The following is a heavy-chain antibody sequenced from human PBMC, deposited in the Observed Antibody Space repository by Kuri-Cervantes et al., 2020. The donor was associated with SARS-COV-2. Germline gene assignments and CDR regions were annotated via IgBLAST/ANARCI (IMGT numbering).Heavy chain of an antibody. CDR1: GYTLTSNY. CDR3: ASLGVDCSGGSCWQGFDY. J-gene: IGHJ4*02. V-gene: IGHV1-46*01. CDR2: IDPSVGTI. Sequence: ASVKVSCKASGYTLTSNYMHWVRQAPGQGLEWMGVIDPSVGTINYAQKFQGRVTMTRDTSTSTVYMELSSLRSEDTAVYYCASLGVDCSGGSCWQGFDYWGQGTLVTVSS. D-gene: IGHD2-15*01.